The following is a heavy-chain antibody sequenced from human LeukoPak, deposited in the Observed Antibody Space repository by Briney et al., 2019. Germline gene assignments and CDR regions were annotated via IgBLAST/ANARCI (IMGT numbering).Heavy chain of an antibody. CDR2: ISSSSIYI. D-gene: IGHD2/OR15-2a*01. Sequence: GGSLRLSCAASGFTFSSYSMNWVRQAPGKGLEWVSSISSSSIYIYYADSVKGRFTISKDNAKNTVYLQMNNPRAEDTAVYYCVSFYETYWGRGTLVTVSS. V-gene: IGHV3-21*01. J-gene: IGHJ4*02. CDR1: GFTFSSYS. CDR3: VSFYETY.